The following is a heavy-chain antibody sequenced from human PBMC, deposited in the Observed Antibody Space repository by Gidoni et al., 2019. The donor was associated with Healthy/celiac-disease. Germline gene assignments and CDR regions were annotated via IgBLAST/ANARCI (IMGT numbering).Heavy chain of an antibody. CDR1: GGTFSSYA. J-gene: IGHJ4*02. Sequence: QVQLVQSGAEVKKPGSSVKVSCKASGGTFSSYAISWVRQAPGQGLEWMGGIIPILGIANYAQKFQGRVTITADKSTSTAYMELSSLRSEDTAVYYCARPTGIVVVPAAILAPFDYWGQGTLVTVSS. V-gene: IGHV1-69*10. CDR2: IIPILGIA. CDR3: ARPTGIVVVPAAILAPFDY. D-gene: IGHD2-2*01.